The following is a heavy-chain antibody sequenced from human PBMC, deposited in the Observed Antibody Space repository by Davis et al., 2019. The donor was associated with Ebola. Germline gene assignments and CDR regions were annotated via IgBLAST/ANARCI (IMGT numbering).Heavy chain of an antibody. Sequence: SVKVSCKASGYTFTSYYMHWVRQAPGQGLEWMGGIIPIFGTANYAQKFQGRVTITADKSTSTAYMELSSLRSEDTAVYYCASGTADDFWSGYPLYGMDVWGQGTTVTVSS. CDR3: ASGTADDFWSGYPLYGMDV. J-gene: IGHJ6*02. D-gene: IGHD3-3*01. V-gene: IGHV1-69*06. CDR1: GYTFTSYY. CDR2: IIPIFGTA.